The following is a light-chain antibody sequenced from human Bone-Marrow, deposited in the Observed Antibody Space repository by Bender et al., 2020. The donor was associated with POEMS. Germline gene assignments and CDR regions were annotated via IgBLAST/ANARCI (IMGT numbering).Light chain of an antibody. CDR2: GYN. Sequence: QSVLTQPRSVSGAPGQRVTISCTGSSSNTGSGYDINWYQHLPGTAPKLLIYGYNNRPSGVPDRFSGSKSGTSASLAISGLQSEDEANCYCAAWDDSVKGWVFGGGTTVTVL. CDR1: SSNTGSGYD. CDR3: AAWDDSVKGWV. J-gene: IGLJ3*02. V-gene: IGLV1-50*01.